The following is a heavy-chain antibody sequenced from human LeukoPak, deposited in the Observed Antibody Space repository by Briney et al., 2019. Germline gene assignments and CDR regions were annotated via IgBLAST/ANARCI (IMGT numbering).Heavy chain of an antibody. CDR2: ISGSGGST. CDR3: AKPSSGYSYGKDAFDI. D-gene: IGHD5-18*01. V-gene: IGHV3-23*01. J-gene: IGHJ3*02. CDR1: GITLSVYW. Sequence: GGSLRLSCAASGITLSVYWMSWVRQAPGKGLEWVSAISGSGGSTYYADSVKGRFTISRDNSKNTLYLQMNSLRAEDTAVYYCAKPSSGYSYGKDAFDIWGQGTTVTVSS.